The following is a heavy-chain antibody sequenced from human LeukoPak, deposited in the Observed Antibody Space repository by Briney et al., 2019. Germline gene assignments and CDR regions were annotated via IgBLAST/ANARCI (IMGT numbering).Heavy chain of an antibody. CDR3: ARVFNYDILTGPNDAFDI. CDR1: GFTVSNNY. Sequence: PGGSLRLSCAASGFTVSNNYMSWVRQAPGKGLEWVSVIYTSGSTDYADSVKGRFTISRDNSKNSLYLQMNSLRAEDTAVYYCARVFNYDILTGPNDAFDIWGQGTMVTVSS. CDR2: IYTSGST. V-gene: IGHV3-66*01. J-gene: IGHJ3*02. D-gene: IGHD3-9*01.